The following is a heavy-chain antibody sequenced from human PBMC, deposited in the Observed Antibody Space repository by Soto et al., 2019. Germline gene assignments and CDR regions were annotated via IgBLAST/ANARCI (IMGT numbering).Heavy chain of an antibody. CDR1: GFTFSSYD. CDR3: ARVGSSGHLDY. Sequence: EVQLVESGGGLVQPGGSLRLYCAASGFTFSSYDMPWVRQATGKGLEWVSAIGTAGDTYYPGSVKGRFTISRENAKNSLYLQMNSLRAGDMAVYFCARVGSSGHLDYWGQGTLVTVSS. V-gene: IGHV3-13*01. D-gene: IGHD6-19*01. CDR2: IGTAGDT. J-gene: IGHJ4*02.